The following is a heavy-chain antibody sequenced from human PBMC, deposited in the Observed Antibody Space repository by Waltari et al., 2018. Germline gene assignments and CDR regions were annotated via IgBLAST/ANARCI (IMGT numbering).Heavy chain of an antibody. CDR1: VGSFSGYY. V-gene: IGHV4-34*01. CDR3: ARGLAVAGTSY. CDR2: INHSGST. Sequence: QVQLQQWGAGLLKPSETLSLTCAVYVGSFSGYYWSWIRQPPGKGLEWIGEINHSGSTNYNPSLKSRVTISVDTSKNQFSLKLSAVTAAETAVYYCARGLAVAGTSYWGQGTLVTVSS. J-gene: IGHJ4*02. D-gene: IGHD6-19*01.